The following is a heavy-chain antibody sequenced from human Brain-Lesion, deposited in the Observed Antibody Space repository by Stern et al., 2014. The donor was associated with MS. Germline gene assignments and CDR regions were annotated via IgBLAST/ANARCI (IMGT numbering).Heavy chain of an antibody. CDR3: ARVYNTIYGIVTQRGSGMDV. J-gene: IGHJ6*02. V-gene: IGHV3-7*01. Sequence: EVQLVESGGGLVQPGGSLTISCTAAGFTFGNYWMTWVRQAPGKGLAWVANIREDGTEQNYVDSVKGRFTISRENPTNSLYLQMNSLRVEDTALYYCARVYNTIYGIVTQRGSGMDVWGQGTTVIVSS. D-gene: IGHD2/OR15-2a*01. CDR2: IREDGTEQ. CDR1: GFTFGNYW.